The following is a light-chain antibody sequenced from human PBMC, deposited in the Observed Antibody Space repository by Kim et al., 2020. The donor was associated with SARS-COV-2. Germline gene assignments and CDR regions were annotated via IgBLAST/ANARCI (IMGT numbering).Light chain of an antibody. CDR2: DAS. V-gene: IGKV1-9*01. CDR1: QGISSY. CDR3: QQLHSYPPT. Sequence: TSVGDRVTITCRASQGISSYLAWYQQKPGKAPKLLIYDASTLQSGVPSRFSGSGSGTDFTLTISSLQSEDFATYYCQQLHSYPPTFGQGTKVDIK. J-gene: IGKJ1*01.